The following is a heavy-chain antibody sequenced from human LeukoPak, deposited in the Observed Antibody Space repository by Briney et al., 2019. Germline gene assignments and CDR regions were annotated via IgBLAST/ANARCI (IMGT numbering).Heavy chain of an antibody. CDR2: FDPEDGET. CDR3: ATERSSSSGFDY. V-gene: IGHV1-24*01. D-gene: IGHD6-6*01. J-gene: IGHJ4*02. Sequence: ASVKVSCKASGYTFTGYYMHWVRQAPGKGLEWMGGFDPEDGETIYAQKFQGRVTMTEDTSTDTAYMELSSLRSEDTAVYYCATERSSSSGFDYWCQGTLVTVSS. CDR1: GYTFTGYY.